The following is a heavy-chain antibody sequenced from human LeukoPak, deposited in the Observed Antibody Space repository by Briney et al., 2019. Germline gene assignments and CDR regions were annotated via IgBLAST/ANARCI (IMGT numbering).Heavy chain of an antibody. J-gene: IGHJ4*02. CDR1: GFTFSSYA. CDR2: IWFDGSNK. Sequence: GSLRLSCAASGFTFSSYAMHWVRQAPGKGLEWVAFIWFDGSNKHYADSVKGRFTISRDNSEDTLCLQMNSLRAEDTAVYYCVRDPSGSGFAFDSWGQGALVTVSS. CDR3: VRDPSGSGFAFDS. D-gene: IGHD1-1*01. V-gene: IGHV3-33*08.